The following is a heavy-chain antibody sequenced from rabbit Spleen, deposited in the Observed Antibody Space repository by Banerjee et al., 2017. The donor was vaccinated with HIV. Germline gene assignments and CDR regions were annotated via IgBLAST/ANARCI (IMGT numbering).Heavy chain of an antibody. CDR2: INIVTGKS. CDR1: GVSFSDKDV. CDR3: ARDTGSSFSSYGMDL. J-gene: IGHJ6*01. V-gene: IGHV1S45*01. D-gene: IGHD8-1*01. Sequence: EQLEESGGGLVKPAGSLTLTCKASGVSFSDKDVMWWVRQAAGKGLEWIACINIVTGKSVYASWAKGRFTMSRTSSTTVTLQMTSLTAADTATYFCARDTGSSFSSYGMDLWGPGTLVTVS.